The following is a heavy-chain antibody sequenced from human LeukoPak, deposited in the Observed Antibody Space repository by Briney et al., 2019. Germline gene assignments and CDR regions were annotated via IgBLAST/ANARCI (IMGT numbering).Heavy chain of an antibody. CDR3: ARGGTTVTAFDY. CDR2: ISYDGSNK. Sequence: GGSLRLSCAASGFTFSSYAMHWVRQAPGKGLEWVAVISYDGSNKYYADSVKGRFTISRDNSKNTLYLQMNSLRAEDTAVYYYARGGTTVTAFDYWGQGTLVTVSS. V-gene: IGHV3-30-3*01. CDR1: GFTFSSYA. J-gene: IGHJ4*02. D-gene: IGHD4-17*01.